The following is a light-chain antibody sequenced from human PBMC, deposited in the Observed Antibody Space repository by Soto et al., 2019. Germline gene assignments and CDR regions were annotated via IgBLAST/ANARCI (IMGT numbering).Light chain of an antibody. CDR1: QDITNH. Sequence: DIQMAQSPSSLSASVGDTVTITCQASQDITNHLNWYQHKPGKAPNLLIYDASHLETGVPSRFNRSGSETYFTLTISSLQSEDIATYYCQKYDGVPQFGPGTRVDF. J-gene: IGKJ3*01. CDR2: DAS. CDR3: QKYDGVPQ. V-gene: IGKV1-33*01.